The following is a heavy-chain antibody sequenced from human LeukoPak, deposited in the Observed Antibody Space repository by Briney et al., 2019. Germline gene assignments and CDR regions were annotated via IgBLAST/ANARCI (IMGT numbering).Heavy chain of an antibody. D-gene: IGHD5-18*01. V-gene: IGHV3-48*03. CDR3: AKERYNYGQYYFDY. Sequence: GESLKISCAASGFTFSSYEMNWVRQAPGKGLEWVSYISSSGSTIYYADSVKGRFTISRDNARNTVYLQMNSLRVEDTAVYYCAKERYNYGQYYFDYWGQGTLVTVSS. CDR1: GFTFSSYE. J-gene: IGHJ4*02. CDR2: ISSSGSTI.